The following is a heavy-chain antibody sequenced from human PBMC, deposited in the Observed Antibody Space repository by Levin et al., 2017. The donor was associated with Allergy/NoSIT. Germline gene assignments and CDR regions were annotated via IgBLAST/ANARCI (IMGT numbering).Heavy chain of an antibody. J-gene: IGHJ6*02. CDR1: GFTFSSYA. CDR2: ISYDGSNK. CDR3: ARDAYYDILTGYSSYGMDV. D-gene: IGHD3-9*01. V-gene: IGHV3-30-3*01. Sequence: GGSLRLSCAASGFTFSSYAMHWVRQAPGKGLEWVAVISYDGSNKYYADSVKGRFTISRDNSKNTLYLQMNSLRAEDTAVYYCARDAYYDILTGYSSYGMDVWGQGTTVTVSS.